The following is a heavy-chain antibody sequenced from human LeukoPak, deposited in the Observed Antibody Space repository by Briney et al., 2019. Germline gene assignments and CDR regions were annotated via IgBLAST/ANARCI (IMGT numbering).Heavy chain of an antibody. CDR1: GYTFTSYD. J-gene: IGHJ6*02. V-gene: IGHV1-8*01. Sequence: SVKVSCKASGYTFTSYDINWVRQATGQGLEWMGWMNPNSGNTGYAQKFQGRVTMTRNTSISTAYMELSSLRSEDTAVYYCARDHTAMVSGYYYYYGMDVWGRGTTVTVSS. CDR2: MNPNSGNT. CDR3: ARDHTAMVSGYYYYYGMDV. D-gene: IGHD5-18*01.